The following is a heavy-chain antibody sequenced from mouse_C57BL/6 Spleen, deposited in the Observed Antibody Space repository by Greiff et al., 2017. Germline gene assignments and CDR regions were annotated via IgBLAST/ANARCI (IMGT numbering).Heavy chain of an antibody. CDR1: GFTFSSYA. V-gene: IGHV5-4*01. D-gene: IGHD2-1*01. CDR3: ARDGNYYFDY. CDR2: ISDGGSYT. J-gene: IGHJ2*01. Sequence: EVQLVESGGGLVKPGGSLKLSCAASGFTFSSYAMSWVRQTPEKRLEWVATISDGGSYTYYPDNVKGRFTISRDNAKNNLYLQMSHLKSEDTAMYYCARDGNYYFDYWGQGTTLTVSS.